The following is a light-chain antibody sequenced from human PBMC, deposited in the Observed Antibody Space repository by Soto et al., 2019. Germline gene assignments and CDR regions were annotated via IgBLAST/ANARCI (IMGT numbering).Light chain of an antibody. CDR2: EVT. Sequence: QSALTQPPSASGSPGQSVTISCTGTRSDIGRYNYVSWYQQHPGEAPKLLIYEVTYRPSGVSARFSGSKSGSTASLTISGLQAEDEADYYCSSYSTTTSPHVLFGGGTKVTVL. CDR3: SSYSTTTSPHVL. V-gene: IGLV2-14*01. CDR1: RSDIGRYNY. J-gene: IGLJ2*01.